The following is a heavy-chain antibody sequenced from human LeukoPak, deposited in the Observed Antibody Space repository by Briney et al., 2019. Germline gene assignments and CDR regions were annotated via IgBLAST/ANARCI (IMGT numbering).Heavy chain of an antibody. Sequence: GGSLRLSCAASGFTFSNYAMHWVRQAPGKGLEWVAVISYDGSNKYYTDSVKGRFSISRDNSKSTLYLEMNSLRLEDTAVYYCARDGEQWLVTWFDPWGQGTLVTVAS. J-gene: IGHJ5*02. CDR1: GFTFSNYA. D-gene: IGHD6-19*01. V-gene: IGHV3-30-3*01. CDR2: ISYDGSNK. CDR3: ARDGEQWLVTWFDP.